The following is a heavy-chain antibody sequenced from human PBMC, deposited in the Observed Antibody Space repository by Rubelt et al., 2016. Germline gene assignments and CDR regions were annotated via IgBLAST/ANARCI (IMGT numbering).Heavy chain of an antibody. J-gene: IGHJ6*02. Sequence: GLEWVAVISYDGSNKYYADSVKGRFTISRDNSKNTLYLQMNSLRAEDTAVYYCAKEWATYYYYGMDVWGQGTTVTVSS. CDR3: AKEWATYYYYGMDV. V-gene: IGHV3-30*18. CDR2: ISYDGSNK.